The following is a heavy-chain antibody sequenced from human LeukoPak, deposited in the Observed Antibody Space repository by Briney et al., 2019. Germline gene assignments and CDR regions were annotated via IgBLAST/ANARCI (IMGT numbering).Heavy chain of an antibody. J-gene: IGHJ5*02. CDR1: GGSISSYY. Sequence: KPSETLSLTCTVSGGSISSYYWSWIRQPPGKGLEWIGYIYYSGSTNYNPSLKSRVTISVDTSKNQFSLKLSSVTAADTAVYYCASGRRNYDILTGYYWGNWFDPWGQGTLVTVSS. CDR2: IYYSGST. CDR3: ASGRRNYDILTGYYWGNWFDP. D-gene: IGHD3-9*01. V-gene: IGHV4-59*01.